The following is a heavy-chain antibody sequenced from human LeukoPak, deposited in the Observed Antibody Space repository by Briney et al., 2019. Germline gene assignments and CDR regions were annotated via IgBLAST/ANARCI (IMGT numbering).Heavy chain of an antibody. CDR2: IYSGGST. CDR1: GFTFSSFE. J-gene: IGHJ6*03. D-gene: IGHD2-15*01. CDR3: VKDQAYCTGGNCYYYFYYLDV. V-gene: IGHV3-66*02. Sequence: GGSLRLSCAASGFTFSSFEMNWVRQAPGKGLEWVSVIYSGGSTYYADSVKGRFTISRDNSKNTLYLQMNSVRAEDTAVYYCVKDQAYCTGGNCYYYFYYLDVWGKGTTVTVSS.